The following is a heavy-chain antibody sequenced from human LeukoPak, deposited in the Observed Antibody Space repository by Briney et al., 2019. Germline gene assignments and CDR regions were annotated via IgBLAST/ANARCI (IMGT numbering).Heavy chain of an antibody. J-gene: IGHJ5*02. CDR2: INPNSGST. Sequence: ASVKVSCKASGYTFTDNYIFWIRQAPGQGLDWMGWINPNSGSTRYAHEYEGRVTMTKDTSINTVYMDLSSLTSDDTAVYYCARGASYYASGSFFPWGQGTLVTVPS. D-gene: IGHD3-10*01. V-gene: IGHV1-2*02. CDR1: GYTFTDNY. CDR3: ARGASYYASGSFFP.